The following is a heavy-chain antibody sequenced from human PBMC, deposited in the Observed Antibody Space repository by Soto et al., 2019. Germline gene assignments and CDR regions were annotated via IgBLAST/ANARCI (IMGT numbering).Heavy chain of an antibody. CDR1: GFSFSNYA. J-gene: IGHJ4*02. V-gene: IGHV3-23*01. D-gene: IGHD7-27*01. Sequence: EVQLLESGGGLVQPGGSLRLSCAASGFSFSNYAMNWVRQAPGKGLEWVSSVSAGGGTTFYADSVKGRFTISRDNSKNTLYLPMNSLRAEDTAVYYCAPRLPGAGCFDYWGQGTLVTVSS. CDR2: VSAGGGTT. CDR3: APRLPGAGCFDY.